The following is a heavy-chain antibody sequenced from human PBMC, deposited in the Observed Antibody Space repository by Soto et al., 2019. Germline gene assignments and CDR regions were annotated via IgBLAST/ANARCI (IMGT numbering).Heavy chain of an antibody. CDR3: ASLYGGNSWYYYYGMDV. V-gene: IGHV3-21*01. CDR1: GFTFSKYN. Sequence: EVHLVESGGGLVKPGGSLRLSCAASGFTFSKYNMNWVRQAPGKGLEWVSSISSSSSYIYYGDSVKGRFTISRDNAKNSLYLQMNSLRAEDTAVYYCASLYGGNSWYYYYGMDVWGQGTTVTVSS. D-gene: IGHD4-17*01. J-gene: IGHJ6*02. CDR2: ISSSSSYI.